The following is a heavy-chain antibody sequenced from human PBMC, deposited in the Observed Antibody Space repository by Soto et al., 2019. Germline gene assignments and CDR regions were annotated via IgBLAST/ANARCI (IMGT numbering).Heavy chain of an antibody. CDR2: IYWDDDK. J-gene: IGHJ4*02. CDR1: GFSLTTSGVG. D-gene: IGHD5-18*01. CDR3: ARRGYMYGNWDHGYFDY. V-gene: IGHV2-5*02. Sequence: QITLKESAPTRVKPTQTLALTCTFSGFSLTTSGVGVAWIRKTPGKALEWLAVIYWDDDKRYSPSLMSRLTITKDTSKKQGVLTMANMDPVDTGTYFCARRGYMYGNWDHGYFDYWGQGALVTVSS.